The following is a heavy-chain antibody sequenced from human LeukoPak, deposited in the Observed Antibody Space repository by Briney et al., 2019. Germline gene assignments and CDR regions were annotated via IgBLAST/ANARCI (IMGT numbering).Heavy chain of an antibody. CDR2: IYTSGST. D-gene: IGHD1-26*01. V-gene: IGHV4-61*02. CDR3: ARARGGGSYRGYYFDY. J-gene: IGHJ4*02. CDR1: GGSISSGSYY. Sequence: SQTLSLTCTVSGGSISSGSYYWSWIRQPAGKGLEWIGRIYTSGSTNYNPSLKSEVTISVDTSKNQFSLKLSSVTAADTAVYYCARARGGGSYRGYYFDYWGQGTLVTVSS.